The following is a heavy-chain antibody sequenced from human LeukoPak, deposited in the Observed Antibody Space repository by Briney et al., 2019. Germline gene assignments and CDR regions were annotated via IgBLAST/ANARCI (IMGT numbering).Heavy chain of an antibody. CDR3: ARDRGSGWLPYYFDY. J-gene: IGHJ4*02. CDR1: GGTFSSYA. D-gene: IGHD6-19*01. V-gene: IGHV1-69*05. Sequence: ASVKVSCKASGGTFSSYAISWVRQAPGQGLEWMGRIILIFGTANYAQKFQGRVTITTDESTSTAYMELSSLRSEDTAAYYCARDRGSGWLPYYFDYWGQGTLVTVSS. CDR2: IILIFGTA.